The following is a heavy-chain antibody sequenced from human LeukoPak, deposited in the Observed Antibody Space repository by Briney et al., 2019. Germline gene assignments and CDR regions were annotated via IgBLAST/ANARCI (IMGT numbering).Heavy chain of an antibody. CDR3: ARLGHTGYYPLYYMDV. V-gene: IGHV4-39*07. CDR2: IYYSGST. J-gene: IGHJ6*03. Sequence: PSETLSLTCTVSGGSISSSSYYWGWIRQPPGKGLEWIGSIYYSGSTYYNPSLTSRVTISIDTSKNQFSLRLSSVTAADTAVYYCARLGHTGYYPLYYMDVWGKGTTVTVSS. D-gene: IGHD3-9*01. CDR1: GGSISSSSYY.